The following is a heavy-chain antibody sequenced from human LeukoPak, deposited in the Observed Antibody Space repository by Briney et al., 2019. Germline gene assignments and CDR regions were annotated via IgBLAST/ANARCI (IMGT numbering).Heavy chain of an antibody. Sequence: GESLKISCEASGYTFTNYWIGWVRQMPGKGLEWMGIIYPDDSDTKYSPSFQGQVPISADKSISTAYLQWSSLKAADTAMYYCARSRDSSGYYYPIWGQGTLVTVSS. J-gene: IGHJ4*02. CDR3: ARSRDSSGYYYPI. V-gene: IGHV5-51*01. CDR2: IYPDDSDT. CDR1: GYTFTNYW. D-gene: IGHD3-22*01.